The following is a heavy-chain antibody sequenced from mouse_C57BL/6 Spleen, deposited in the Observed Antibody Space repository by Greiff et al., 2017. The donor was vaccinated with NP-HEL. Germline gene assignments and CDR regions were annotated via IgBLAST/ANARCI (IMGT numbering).Heavy chain of an antibody. CDR3: VWGGSFITTVVGDY. V-gene: IGHV1-64*01. Sequence: QVQLQQPGAELVKPGASVKLSCKASGYTFTSYWMHWVKQRPGQGLEWIGMIHPNSGSTNYNEKFKSKATLTVDKSSSTAYMQLSSLTSEDSAVYYCVWGGSFITTVVGDYWGQGTTLTVSS. CDR2: IHPNSGST. J-gene: IGHJ2*01. D-gene: IGHD1-1*01. CDR1: GYTFTSYW.